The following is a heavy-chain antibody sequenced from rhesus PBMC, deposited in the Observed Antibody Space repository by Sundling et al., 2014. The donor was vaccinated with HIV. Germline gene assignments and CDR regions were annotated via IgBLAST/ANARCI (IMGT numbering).Heavy chain of an antibody. CDR3: ARVKSGSYSLRFDY. CDR2: IFGSGVNT. J-gene: IGHJ4*01. V-gene: IGHV4-160*01. Sequence: QVHLQESGPGLVKPSETLPLTCAVSGVSISTTYWSWIRQSPGTGLEWIGGIFGSGVNTKYNPSLPSRVTISIDTSKKQFSLKLTSVTAADTAVYYCARVKSGSYSLRFDYWGQGVLVTVSS. D-gene: IGHD3-16*01. CDR1: GVSISTTY.